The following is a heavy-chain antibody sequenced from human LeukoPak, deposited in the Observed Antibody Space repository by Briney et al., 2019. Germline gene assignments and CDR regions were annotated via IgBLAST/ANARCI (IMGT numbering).Heavy chain of an antibody. V-gene: IGHV4-59*01. CDR1: GGSISSYY. D-gene: IGHD5-18*01. J-gene: IGHJ4*02. CDR2: TYYSGST. Sequence: PSETLSLTCTVSGGSISSYYWSWIRQPPGKGLEWIGYTYYSGSTNYNPSLKSRVTISVDTSKNQFSLKLSSVTAADTAVYYCARVDTAMANDYWGQGTLVTVSS. CDR3: ARVDTAMANDY.